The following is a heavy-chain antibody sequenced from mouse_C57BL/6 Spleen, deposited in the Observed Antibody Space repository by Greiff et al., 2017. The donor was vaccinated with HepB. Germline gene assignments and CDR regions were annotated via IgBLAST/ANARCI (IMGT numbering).Heavy chain of an antibody. CDR1: GYTFTSYW. CDR3: AILPYFDV. J-gene: IGHJ1*03. Sequence: QVHVKQPGAELVKPGASVKMSCKASGYTFTSYWITWVKQRPGHGLEWIGDIYPGSGSTNYNEKFKSKATLTVDTSSSTAYMQLSSLTSEDSAVYYCAILPYFDVWGTGTTVTVSS. V-gene: IGHV1-55*01. CDR2: IYPGSGST.